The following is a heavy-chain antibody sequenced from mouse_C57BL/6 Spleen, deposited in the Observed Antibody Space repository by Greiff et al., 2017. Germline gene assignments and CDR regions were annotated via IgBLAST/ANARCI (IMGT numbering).Heavy chain of an antibody. J-gene: IGHJ2*01. D-gene: IGHD2-2*01. CDR1: GYTFTSYW. V-gene: IGHV1-72*01. Sequence: VQLQQPGAELVKPGASVKLSCKASGYTFTSYWMHWVKQRPGRGREWTGRIDPNSGGTKYNEKFKSKATLTVDKPSSTAYMQLSSLTAEDSAVYYCARGYDGRAFDYWGQGTTLTVSS. CDR3: ARGYDGRAFDY. CDR2: IDPNSGGT.